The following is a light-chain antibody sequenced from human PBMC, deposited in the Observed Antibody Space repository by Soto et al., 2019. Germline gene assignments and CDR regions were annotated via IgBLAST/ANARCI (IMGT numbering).Light chain of an antibody. CDR1: QTVSNTY. V-gene: IGKV3-20*01. CDR3: HQYGALPPT. J-gene: IGKJ4*01. CDR2: GAS. Sequence: EIVLTQFPGALSLSPGERVTLSCRASQTVSNTYLAWYQQKSGQAPKFLIYGASNRATGSPDRFSGSGSGTDFTLTISRLEPEDFAVYYCHQYGALPPTFGGGTKVEIK.